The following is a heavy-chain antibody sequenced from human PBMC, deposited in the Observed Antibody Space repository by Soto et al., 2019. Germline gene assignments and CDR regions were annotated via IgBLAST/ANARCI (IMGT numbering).Heavy chain of an antibody. V-gene: IGHV4-34*12. J-gene: IGHJ3*02. Sequence: QVRLEQWGAGLLKPSETLSLTCAIYGASLGGFHWTWLRQAPGKGLEWIGELIHGGSTNYNPSLKSRVSFSLDTSKNKFSLHLMSVTAADTAVYYCARSPLGYDYVRQTWREVGDSFDIWGRGTMVTVSS. CDR2: LIHGGST. D-gene: IGHD3-16*01. CDR3: ARSPLGYDYVRQTWREVGDSFDI. CDR1: GASLGGFH.